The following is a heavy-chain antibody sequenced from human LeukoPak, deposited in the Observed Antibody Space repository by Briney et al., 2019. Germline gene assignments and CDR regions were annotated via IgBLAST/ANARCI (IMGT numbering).Heavy chain of an antibody. CDR1: GGSIGSYY. V-gene: IGHV4-59*08. CDR3: ARQRDYADYLDAFDV. D-gene: IGHD4-17*01. Sequence: SETLSLTCTVSGGSIGSYYWSWIRQPPGKGLECIGYIYHSGTTNYNPSLKSRVTISADTSKNQFSLKLTSVTAADAAIYYCARQRDYADYLDAFDVWGQGTMVTVSS. CDR2: IYHSGTT. J-gene: IGHJ3*01.